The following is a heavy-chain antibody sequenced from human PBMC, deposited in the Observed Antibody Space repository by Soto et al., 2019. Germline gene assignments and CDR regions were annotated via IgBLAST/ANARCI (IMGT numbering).Heavy chain of an antibody. CDR3: AAGGYCSGGSCFNWFDP. CDR1: GFTFSGSA. CDR2: IRSKANSYAT. J-gene: IGHJ5*02. Sequence: PGGSLRLSCAASGFTFSGSAMHWVRQASGKGLEWVGRIRSKANSYATAYAASVKGRFTISRDDSKNTAYLQMNSLKTEDTAVYYCAAGGYCSGGSCFNWFDPWGQGTLVTVSS. V-gene: IGHV3-73*01. D-gene: IGHD2-15*01.